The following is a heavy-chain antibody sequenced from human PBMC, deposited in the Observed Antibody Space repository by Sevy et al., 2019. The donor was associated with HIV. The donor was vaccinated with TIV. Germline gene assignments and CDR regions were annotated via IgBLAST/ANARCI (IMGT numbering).Heavy chain of an antibody. J-gene: IGHJ4*02. Sequence: GGSLRLSCAASGFTFSTYAMSWVRQAPGKGLEWVSAISGTYGSTYYADSVKGRFTISRDNSKNTRYLQMNSLRAEDTALYYCAKDLYYDTSLFDYWGQGIRVTVSS. CDR2: ISGTYGST. CDR3: AKDLYYDTSLFDY. CDR1: GFTFSTYA. V-gene: IGHV3-23*01. D-gene: IGHD3-22*01.